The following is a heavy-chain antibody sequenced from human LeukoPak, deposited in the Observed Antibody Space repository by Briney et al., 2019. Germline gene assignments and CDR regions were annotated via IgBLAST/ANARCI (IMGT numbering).Heavy chain of an antibody. J-gene: IGHJ4*02. V-gene: IGHV3-21*01. CDR1: GFTFSSYT. CDR2: ISNSGSYI. CDR3: AREGLYSGSASSDLDY. D-gene: IGHD3-10*01. Sequence: GGSLRLSCAASGFTFSSYTLDCVRQTPGKGLEWVSSISNSGSYIYYADSVKGRFTISRDNAENSLHLQMNSLRAEDTALYYCAREGLYSGSASSDLDYWGQGTLVTVSS.